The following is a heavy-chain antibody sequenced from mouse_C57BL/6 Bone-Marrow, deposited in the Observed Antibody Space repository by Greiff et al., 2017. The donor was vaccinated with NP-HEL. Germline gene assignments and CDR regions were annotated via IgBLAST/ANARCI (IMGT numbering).Heavy chain of an antibody. V-gene: IGHV14-4*01. CDR2: IDPENGDT. CDR1: GFNIKDDY. D-gene: IGHD1-1*01. Sequence: EVQLQQSGAELVRPGASVKLSCTASGFNIKDDYMHWVKQRPEQGLEWIGWIDPENGDTEYASKFQGKATITADTSSNTAYLQLSSLTSEDTAGYYCTTVVAMDYWGQGTSVTVSS. CDR3: TTVVAMDY. J-gene: IGHJ4*01.